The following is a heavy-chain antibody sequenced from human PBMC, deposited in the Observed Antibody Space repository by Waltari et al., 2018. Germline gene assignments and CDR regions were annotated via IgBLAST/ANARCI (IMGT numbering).Heavy chain of an antibody. J-gene: IGHJ4*02. Sequence: QVQLVQSGAEVKKPGSSVKVSCKASGGTFSSYAISWVRQAPGQGVEWMGGIIPIFGTANYAQKFQGRGTITADESTSTAYMELSSLRCEETAVYYWARSVGSGTYYFDYWGQGTLVTVSS. CDR3: ARSVGSGTYYFDY. CDR2: IIPIFGTA. D-gene: IGHD3-10*01. V-gene: IGHV1-69*12. CDR1: GGTFSSYA.